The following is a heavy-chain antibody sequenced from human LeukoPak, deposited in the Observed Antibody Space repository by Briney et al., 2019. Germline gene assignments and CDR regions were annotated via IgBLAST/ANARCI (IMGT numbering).Heavy chain of an antibody. Sequence: ASVKVSCKASGYNFKSYDINWVRQAAGQGLEWMGWMNPNSGNTGYAQKFQGRVTMTRNTSISTAYMELSSLRSEDTAVYYCARGHAWEKRYSGSYEDWGQGTLVTVSS. CDR1: GYNFKSYD. CDR2: MNPNSGNT. CDR3: ARGHAWEKRYSGSYED. D-gene: IGHD1-26*01. V-gene: IGHV1-8*01. J-gene: IGHJ4*02.